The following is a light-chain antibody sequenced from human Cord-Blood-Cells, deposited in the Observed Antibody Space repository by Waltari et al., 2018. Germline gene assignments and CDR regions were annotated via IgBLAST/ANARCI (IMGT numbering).Light chain of an antibody. CDR1: SGINVGNYR. CDR3: MIWHSSAWV. J-gene: IGLJ3*02. Sequence: QAVLTQPSSPSASPGASANLNCTLSSGINVGNYRLYWYQQKPGSPHQNLLRYKSDSDKQQGSGVPSRFSGSKDASANAGILLISGLQSEDEADYYCMIWHSSAWVFGGGTKLTVL. V-gene: IGLV5-45*02. CDR2: YKSDSDK.